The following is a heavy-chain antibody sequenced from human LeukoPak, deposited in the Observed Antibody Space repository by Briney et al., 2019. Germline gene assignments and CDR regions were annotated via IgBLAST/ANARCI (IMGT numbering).Heavy chain of an antibody. J-gene: IGHJ2*01. Sequence: GGSLRLSCAASGFTFSSYAMSWVRQAPGKGLEWVSAISGSGGSTYYADSVKGRFTISRDNSKNTLYLQMNSLRAEDTAVYYCARDPQSDSSGYGYFDLWGRGTLVTVSS. D-gene: IGHD3-22*01. CDR3: ARDPQSDSSGYGYFDL. V-gene: IGHV3-23*01. CDR2: ISGSGGST. CDR1: GFTFSSYA.